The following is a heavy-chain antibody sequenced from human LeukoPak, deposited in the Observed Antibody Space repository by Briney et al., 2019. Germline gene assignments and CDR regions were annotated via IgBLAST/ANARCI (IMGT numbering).Heavy chain of an antibody. V-gene: IGHV3-74*01. Sequence: GGSLRLSCAASGFTFSNHWMHWVRQAPGKALVWVSRINSDGNSTSYADSVKGRFTISRDNANNTLYLEMNGVRAEDTAVYYCARLPYRTGTIDHWGQGTLVTVSS. CDR3: ARLPYRTGTIDH. D-gene: IGHD3-16*02. CDR1: GFTFSNHW. CDR2: INSDGNST. J-gene: IGHJ4*02.